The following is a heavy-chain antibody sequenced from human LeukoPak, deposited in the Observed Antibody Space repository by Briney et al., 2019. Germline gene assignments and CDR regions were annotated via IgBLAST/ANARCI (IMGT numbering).Heavy chain of an antibody. CDR3: AKHGPSGTDCFYC. CDR1: GFTFSSSA. CDR2: ISGSGAST. J-gene: IGHJ4*02. Sequence: PGGSLRLSCAASGFTFSSSAMSCVCHAPGKGLEWGSAISGSGASTDDAHSVKGRFTISRDMSKNTLYLQMNSLRAEDTAIYYCAKHGPSGTDCFYCWGQGTLVTVSS. V-gene: IGHV3-23*01. D-gene: IGHD1-26*01.